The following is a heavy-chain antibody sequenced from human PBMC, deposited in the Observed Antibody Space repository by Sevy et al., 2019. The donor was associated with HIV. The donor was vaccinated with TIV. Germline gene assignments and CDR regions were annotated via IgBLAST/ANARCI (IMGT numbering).Heavy chain of an antibody. Sequence: GGSLRLSCAASGFTFSNYGIHWVRQAPGKGLEWVAVIRYDGSNKYYEDSVKGRFTISRDNSKNTLYLQINSLRAEDTVVYYCARGPIRYCSSSSCYEGDNYYYGMDVWGQGTTVTVSS. D-gene: IGHD2-2*01. J-gene: IGHJ6*02. V-gene: IGHV3-33*01. CDR1: GFTFSNYG. CDR2: IRYDGSNK. CDR3: ARGPIRYCSSSSCYEGDNYYYGMDV.